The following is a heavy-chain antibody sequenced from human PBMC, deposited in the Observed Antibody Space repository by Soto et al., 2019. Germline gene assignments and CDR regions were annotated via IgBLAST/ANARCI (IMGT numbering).Heavy chain of an antibody. CDR2: ATANGGT. Sequence: EVQLLGSGGDLVQPGGSLRLSCSASGFIFSSLTMGWVRLAPGKGLEWVSTATANGGTYYADSVKGRFTISSDNSKNTCYLQTNSLKVEDTAVYYCARGGRATDVWGKGTTVTVSS. J-gene: IGHJ6*03. CDR3: ARGGRATDV. V-gene: IGHV3-23*01. CDR1: GFIFSSLT. D-gene: IGHD1-26*01.